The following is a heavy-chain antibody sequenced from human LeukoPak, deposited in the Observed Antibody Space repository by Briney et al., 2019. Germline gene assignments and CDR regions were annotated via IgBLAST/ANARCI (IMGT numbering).Heavy chain of an antibody. CDR3: ARGGYYGSGSWGY. J-gene: IGHJ4*02. CDR2: MNPNSGYA. V-gene: IGHV1-8*02. D-gene: IGHD3-10*01. CDR1: GYSFISYD. Sequence: ASVKVSCKASGYSFISYDINWVRQAPGQGPEWMGWMNPNSGYAGFAQKFQGRVTSTRDTSTGTAYLELSSLRSEDTAVYFCARGGYYGSGSWGYWGQGTLVTVSS.